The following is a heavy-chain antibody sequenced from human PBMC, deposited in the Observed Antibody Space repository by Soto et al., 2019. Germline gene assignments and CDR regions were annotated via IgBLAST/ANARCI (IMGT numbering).Heavy chain of an antibody. CDR3: AKTGVSHGLDI. CDR2: IYPGDSDT. Sequence: GESLKISFKRPGYSFTTHWIRWVRQMPWKGLECMGIIYPGDSDTRYNPSFQGHVTISVDKSTTTAYLQWSSLKASDTAMYYCAKTGVSHGLDIWGQGTMLT. J-gene: IGHJ3*02. D-gene: IGHD3-3*01. CDR1: GYSFTTHW. V-gene: IGHV5-51*01.